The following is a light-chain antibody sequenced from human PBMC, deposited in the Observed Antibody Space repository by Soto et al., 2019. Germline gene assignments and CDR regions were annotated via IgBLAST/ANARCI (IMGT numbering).Light chain of an antibody. J-gene: IGLJ2*01. CDR1: SSNIGAGYD. CDR2: GNS. V-gene: IGLV1-40*01. Sequence: QSVLTQPPSVSGAPGQTVTISCTGSSSNIGAGYDVHWYQQFPGTAPKLLMHGNSHRPSGVPDRFSGSKSGTSASLAITGLQAEDEADYYCQSYDSSLSAVLFGGGTKLTVL. CDR3: QSYDSSLSAVL.